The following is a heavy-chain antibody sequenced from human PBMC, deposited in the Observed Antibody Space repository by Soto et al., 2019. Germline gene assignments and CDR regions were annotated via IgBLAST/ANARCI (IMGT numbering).Heavy chain of an antibody. CDR1: GGSISSSSYY. CDR3: ARYPSGGGYDLGRGYEFGDYMDV. CDR2: IYYSGST. D-gene: IGHD3-3*01. V-gene: IGHV4-39*01. Sequence: SETLSLTCTVSGGSISSSSYYWGWIRQPPGKGLEWIGSIYYSGSTYYNPSLKSRVTISVDTSKNQFSLKLSSVTAAATAVYYCARYPSGGGYDLGRGYEFGDYMDVWGKGTTVTVSS. J-gene: IGHJ6*03.